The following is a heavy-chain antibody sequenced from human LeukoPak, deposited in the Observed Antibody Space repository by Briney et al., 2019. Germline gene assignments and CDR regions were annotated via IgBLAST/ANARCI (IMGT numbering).Heavy chain of an antibody. D-gene: IGHD3-9*01. J-gene: IGHJ4*02. Sequence: PSGTLSLTCAVSGGSISSNNWWSWVRQPPGEGLEWIGEMYHSGSTIYNPSLKSRVTISIDMSKNQFSLKLTSVAAADTAVYYCARDPSGPGYYDHWGQGTLVTISS. CDR1: GGSISSNNW. CDR2: MYHSGST. CDR3: ARDPSGPGYYDH. V-gene: IGHV4-4*02.